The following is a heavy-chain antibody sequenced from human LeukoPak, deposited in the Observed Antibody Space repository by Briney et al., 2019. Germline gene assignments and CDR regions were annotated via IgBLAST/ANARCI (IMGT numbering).Heavy chain of an antibody. CDR1: GFTFNIYS. CDR2: ITDSGGST. D-gene: IGHD3-10*01. V-gene: IGHV3-23*01. J-gene: IGHJ4*02. CDR3: AKISGYFDY. Sequence: PGGSLRLSCAASGFTFNIYSMSWVRQAPGRGLEWVSAITDSGGSTYYADSVKGRFTISRDNSKNTLFLQMTSLRADDTALYYCAKISGYFDYWGRGTLVTVSS.